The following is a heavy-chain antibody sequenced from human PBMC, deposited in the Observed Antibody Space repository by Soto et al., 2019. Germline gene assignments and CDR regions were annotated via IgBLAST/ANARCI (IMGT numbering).Heavy chain of an antibody. V-gene: IGHV1-69*01. CDR1: GGTFSSYA. CDR3: ARWVDYDDSSGYLGWWFDP. J-gene: IGHJ5*02. D-gene: IGHD3-22*01. CDR2: IIPIFGTA. Sequence: QVQLVQSGAEVKKPGSSVKVSCKASGGTFSSYAISWVRQAPGQGLEWMGGIIPIFGTANYAQKFQGRVTITADESTSTAYMELSSLRSEDTAVYYCARWVDYDDSSGYLGWWFDPWRQGSLVTVSS.